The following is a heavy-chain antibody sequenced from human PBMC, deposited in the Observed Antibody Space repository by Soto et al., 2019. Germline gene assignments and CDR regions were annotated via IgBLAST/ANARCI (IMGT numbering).Heavy chain of an antibody. CDR1: GFTFSTYC. D-gene: IGHD3-3*01. V-gene: IGHV3-74*01. CDR2: INSDGSST. Sequence: XEALRLSFAASGFTFSTYCIHWVRQAPGKGLVWVSRINSDGSSTTYADSVKGRLTIFRDNAKNTVYLQMNSLRVEDTAVYYCLVWSGYSLGHFQQWGQRTLVTVSS. J-gene: IGHJ1*01. CDR3: LVWSGYSLGHFQQ.